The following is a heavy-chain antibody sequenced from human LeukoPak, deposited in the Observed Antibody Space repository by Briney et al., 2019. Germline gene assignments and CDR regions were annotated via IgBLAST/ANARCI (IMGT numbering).Heavy chain of an antibody. CDR3: ARDSCSSTSCYFDY. J-gene: IGHJ4*02. Sequence: GGSLRLSCAASGFTFSSYSMNWVRQAPGKGLEWVSSISSSSSYIYYADSVKGRFTISRDNAKNSLYLQMNSPRAEDTAVYYCARDSCSSTSCYFDYWGQGTLVTVSS. D-gene: IGHD2-2*01. CDR1: GFTFSSYS. CDR2: ISSSSSYI. V-gene: IGHV3-21*01.